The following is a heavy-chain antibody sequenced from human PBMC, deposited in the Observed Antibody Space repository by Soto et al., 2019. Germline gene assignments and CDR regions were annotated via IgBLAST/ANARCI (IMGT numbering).Heavy chain of an antibody. CDR2: ISYDGSNK. CDR3: ATFIDPYDVMDV. CDR1: GFTFSSYG. D-gene: IGHD1-26*01. V-gene: IGHV3-30*03. J-gene: IGHJ6*02. Sequence: GGSLRLSCAASGFTFSSYGMHWVRQAPGKGLEWVAVISYDGSNKYYADSVKGRFTISRDNSKNTLYLQMNSLRSDDTAVYYCATFIDPYDVMDVWGQGTKVTVSS.